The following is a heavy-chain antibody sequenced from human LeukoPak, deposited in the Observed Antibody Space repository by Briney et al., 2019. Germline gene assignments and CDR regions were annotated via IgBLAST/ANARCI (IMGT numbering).Heavy chain of an antibody. CDR2: IGVLDGII. J-gene: IGHJ6*02. CDR1: GFTFGNYA. D-gene: IGHD4-11*01. V-gene: IGHV3-23*01. CDR3: ARDVLTTGDPDV. Sequence: GGSLRLSCVASGFTFGNYALTWVRQTPGKGLEWVSSIGVLDGIINYADSVKGRFTISRDNSKKTVYLQMNSLEAEDTAVYYCARDVLTTGDPDVWGQGTTVTVSS.